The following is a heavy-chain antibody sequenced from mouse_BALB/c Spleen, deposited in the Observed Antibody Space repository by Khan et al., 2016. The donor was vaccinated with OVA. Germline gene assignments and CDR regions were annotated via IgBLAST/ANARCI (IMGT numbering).Heavy chain of an antibody. V-gene: IGHV2-2*02. CDR1: GFSLTNYG. Sequence: QVQLKQSGPGLVQPSQSLSITCTVSGFSLTNYGVHWVRQSPGKGLEWLGVIWSGGSTDYNAAFISRLYTSTYNSTTQAFFKMNSLQANDTAIYYCARNYDYDEGLAYGGQGTLVTVSA. D-gene: IGHD2-4*01. J-gene: IGHJ3*01. CDR3: ARNYDYDEGLAY. CDR2: IWSGGST.